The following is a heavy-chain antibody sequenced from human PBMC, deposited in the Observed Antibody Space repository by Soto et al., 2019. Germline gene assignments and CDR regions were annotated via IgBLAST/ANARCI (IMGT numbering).Heavy chain of an antibody. J-gene: IGHJ5*02. CDR2: MQHTGNT. Sequence: VQLQESGPGLVKPSATLSLTCAVSGASIRSYHWSWIRQPAGKGLEWIGRMQHTGNTNYNPSLKSRVTMSVDTSKKQISLKMTSVTAADTAVYFCAKDVASRRWFDPWGQGILVIVSS. D-gene: IGHD3-16*01. CDR1: GASIRSYH. CDR3: AKDVASRRWFDP. V-gene: IGHV4-4*07.